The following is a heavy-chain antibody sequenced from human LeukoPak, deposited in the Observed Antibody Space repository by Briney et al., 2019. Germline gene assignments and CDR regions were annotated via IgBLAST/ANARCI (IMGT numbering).Heavy chain of an antibody. V-gene: IGHV4-59*01. Sequence: SETLSLTCTVSGGSISTYYWSWIRQPPGKGLEWIGYIYYSGSTNYNPSLKSRVTISIDTSKNQFSLNLSSVTAADTAVYYCARSERYSSGWYIYFDYWGQGTLATVSS. J-gene: IGHJ4*02. CDR1: GGSISTYY. D-gene: IGHD6-19*01. CDR3: ARSERYSSGWYIYFDY. CDR2: IYYSGST.